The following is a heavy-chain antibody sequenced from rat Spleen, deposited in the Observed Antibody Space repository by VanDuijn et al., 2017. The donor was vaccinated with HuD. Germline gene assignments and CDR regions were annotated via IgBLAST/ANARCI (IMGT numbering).Heavy chain of an antibody. J-gene: IGHJ2*01. D-gene: IGHD4-3*01. Sequence: QVQLKESGPGLVQPSQTLSLTCTVSGFSLTSYSVHWVRQPTGKGLEWMGIIWTGGSTDYNSALKSRLSISRDTSKSQVFLKMNSLQTEDIATYYCARGDSGYYFDYWGQGVMVTVSS. CDR1: GFSLTSYS. CDR3: ARGDSGYYFDY. CDR2: IWTGGST. V-gene: IGHV2-30*01.